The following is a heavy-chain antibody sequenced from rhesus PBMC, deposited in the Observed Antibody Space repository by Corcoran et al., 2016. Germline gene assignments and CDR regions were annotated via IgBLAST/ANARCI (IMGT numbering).Heavy chain of an antibody. CDR2: INSGGGST. Sequence: EVQLVETGGGLVQPGGSLKLSCAASGFTFSSYGMSWVRQAPGKGLEWVSAINSGGGSTNYPDSVKVRFTISRDNSKNTLSLQMNRLRAEDTAVYYCAKEIYSCSYYYFDYGGQGVLVTVSS. CDR3: AKEIYSCSYYYFDY. V-gene: IGHV3S5*01. CDR1: GFTFSSYG. D-gene: IGHD3-16*01. J-gene: IGHJ4*01.